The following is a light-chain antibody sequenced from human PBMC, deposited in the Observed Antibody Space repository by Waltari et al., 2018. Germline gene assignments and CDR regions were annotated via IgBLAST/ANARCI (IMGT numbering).Light chain of an antibody. V-gene: IGLV2-11*01. J-gene: IGLJ1*01. CDR1: SRDVGFYNF. Sequence: QSALTQPPSVSGSLGQSVTISCSGTSRDVGFYNFVPWYRQHPDKVPKLLIFDVTKRHSGVPDRFSASKSGNTTSLTISGLQADDEGDYYCCSYADTYGFLFGTGTTVTVL. CDR3: CSYADTYGFL. CDR2: DVT.